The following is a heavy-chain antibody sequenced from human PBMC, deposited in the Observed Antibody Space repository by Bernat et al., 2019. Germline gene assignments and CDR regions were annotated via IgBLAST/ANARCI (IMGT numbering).Heavy chain of an antibody. CDR3: AHRRGYRNNWDMGYFDV. Sequence: QITLMESGPTLVKPTQALALTCNFSGFSLTTTGVGVGWIRQPPGKPLEGLALIYWDDDKRYNPSLKSRLTITKDTSNNQVVLTMTNMDPVDTATYYCAHRRGYRNNWDMGYFDVWGRGTLVTVSS. CDR2: IYWDDDK. V-gene: IGHV2-5*02. J-gene: IGHJ2*01. CDR1: GFSLTTTGVG. D-gene: IGHD2-2*03.